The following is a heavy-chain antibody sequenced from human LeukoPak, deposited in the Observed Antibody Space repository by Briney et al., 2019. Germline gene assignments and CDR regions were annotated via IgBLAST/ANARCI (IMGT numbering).Heavy chain of an antibody. CDR2: LSGSGAST. D-gene: IGHD2-15*01. CDR3: AKQKGCCSGGRCYYSDY. Sequence: GGSLRLSCAASGFSFSSYAISWIRQAPGKGLEWVSTLSGSGASTSYADSVKGRFTMSRENSKNTLYLQMNRLRAEDTARYYCAKQKGCCSGGRCYYSDYWGQGTLVTVSS. V-gene: IGHV3-23*01. J-gene: IGHJ4*02. CDR1: GFSFSSYA.